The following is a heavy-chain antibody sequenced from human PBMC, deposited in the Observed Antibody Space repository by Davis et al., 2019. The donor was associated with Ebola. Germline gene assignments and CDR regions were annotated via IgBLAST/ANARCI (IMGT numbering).Heavy chain of an antibody. Sequence: GGSLKISCAASGFTFSSYAMSWVRQAPGKGLEWVSAVTSSGGGTYYADSVKGRFTISRDNSKNTLYLQMNSLRVEDTAVYYCAKGGSGWPSDYSYGMGVWGKGTTVTVSS. CDR2: VTSSGGGT. CDR3: AKGGSGWPSDYSYGMGV. V-gene: IGHV3-23*01. J-gene: IGHJ6*04. CDR1: GFTFSSYA. D-gene: IGHD6-19*01.